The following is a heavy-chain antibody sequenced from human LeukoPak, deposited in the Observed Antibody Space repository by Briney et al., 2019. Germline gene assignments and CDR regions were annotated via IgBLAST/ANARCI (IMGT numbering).Heavy chain of an antibody. CDR1: GFTFSNYG. CDR2: ISSDGSNK. Sequence: GGSLRLSCIASGFTFSNYGMHWVRQAPGKGLEWVAVISSDGSNKYYADSVKGRFTISRDDSKNTLYLQVNSLRAEDTAVYYCARSSYSSSSSVWGQGTMVTVSS. D-gene: IGHD6-6*01. J-gene: IGHJ3*01. V-gene: IGHV3-30*03. CDR3: ARSSYSSSSSV.